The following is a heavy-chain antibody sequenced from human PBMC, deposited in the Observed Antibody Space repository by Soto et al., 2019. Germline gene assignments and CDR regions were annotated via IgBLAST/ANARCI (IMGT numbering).Heavy chain of an antibody. Sequence: GESLKISCKGSGYSFTSYWIGWVRQMPGKGLEWMGIIYPGDSDTRYSPSFQGQVTISADKSISTAYLQWSSLKASDTAMYYCARHFPAEWGYYYYMDVWGKGTTVTVSS. CDR2: IYPGDSDT. V-gene: IGHV5-51*01. CDR3: ARHFPAEWGYYYYMDV. J-gene: IGHJ6*03. D-gene: IGHD1-26*01. CDR1: GYSFTSYW.